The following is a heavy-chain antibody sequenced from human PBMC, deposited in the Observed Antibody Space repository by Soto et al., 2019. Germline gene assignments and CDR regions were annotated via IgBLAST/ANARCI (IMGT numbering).Heavy chain of an antibody. J-gene: IGHJ6*03. CDR2: IYSGGST. Sequence: GGSLRLSCAASGFTVSSNYMSWVRQAPGKGLEWVSVIYSGGSTYYADSVKGRFTISRDNSKNTLYLQMNSLRAEDTAVYYCATDYCSSTSCSPYYYYMDVWGKGTTVTVSS. V-gene: IGHV3-66*01. CDR3: ATDYCSSTSCSPYYYYMDV. CDR1: GFTVSSNY. D-gene: IGHD2-2*01.